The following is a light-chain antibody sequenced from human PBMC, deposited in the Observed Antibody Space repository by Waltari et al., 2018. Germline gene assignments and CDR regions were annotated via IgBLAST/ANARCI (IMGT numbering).Light chain of an antibody. Sequence: DSVMHQSPDSLTVSLGDRATINCHSSQSIVFSSNNKNYLAWDQQKPGQTPKLLITWASTRESVVPDRFSGSGSGTEFTLTISSLQAEDGAVYYCQQCYTFPYTFGQGTKLEIK. CDR1: QSIVFSSNNKNY. CDR3: QQCYTFPYT. CDR2: WAS. V-gene: IGKV4-1*01. J-gene: IGKJ2*01.